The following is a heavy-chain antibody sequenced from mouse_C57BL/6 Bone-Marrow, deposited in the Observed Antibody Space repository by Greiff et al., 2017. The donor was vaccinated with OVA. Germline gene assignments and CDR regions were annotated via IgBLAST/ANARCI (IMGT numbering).Heavy chain of an antibody. D-gene: IGHD4-1*01. CDR3: ATQLTGFDY. CDR1: GYSITSGYY. Sequence: EVKLLESGPGLVKPSQSLSLTCSVTGYSITSGYYWNWIRQFPGNKLEWMGYISYDGSNNYNPSLKNRISITRDTSKNQFFLKLNSVTTEDTATYYCATQLTGFDYWGQGTTLTVSS. CDR2: ISYDGSN. V-gene: IGHV3-6*01. J-gene: IGHJ2*01.